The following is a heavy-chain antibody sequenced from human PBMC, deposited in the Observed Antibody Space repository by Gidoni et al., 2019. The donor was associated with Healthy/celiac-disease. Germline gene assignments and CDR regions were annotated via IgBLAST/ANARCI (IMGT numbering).Heavy chain of an antibody. CDR2: IYYSGST. CDR1: GGSISSSRYD. CDR3: ASGYSYGVFDY. V-gene: IGHV4-39*01. D-gene: IGHD5-18*01. J-gene: IGHJ4*02. Sequence: QLQLQESGPGLVKPSETLSLTCTVSGGSISSSRYDWGWIRQPPGKGLEWIGSIYYSGSTYYNPSLKSRVTISVDTSKNQFSLKLSSVTAADTAVYYCASGYSYGVFDYWGQGTLVTVSS.